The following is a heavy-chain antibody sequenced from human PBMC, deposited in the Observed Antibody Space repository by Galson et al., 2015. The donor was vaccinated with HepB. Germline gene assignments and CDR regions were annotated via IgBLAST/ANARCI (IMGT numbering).Heavy chain of an antibody. CDR3: AKDWVQDIVVVPAAYAMNWFDP. V-gene: IGHV3-23*01. CDR2: ISGSGGST. Sequence: SLRLSCAASGFTFSSYAMSWVRQAPGKGLEWVSAISGSGGSTYYADSVKGRFTISRDNSKNTLYLQMNSLRAEDTAVYYCAKDWVQDIVVVPAAYAMNWFDPWGQGTLVTVSS. D-gene: IGHD2-2*01. J-gene: IGHJ5*02. CDR1: GFTFSSYA.